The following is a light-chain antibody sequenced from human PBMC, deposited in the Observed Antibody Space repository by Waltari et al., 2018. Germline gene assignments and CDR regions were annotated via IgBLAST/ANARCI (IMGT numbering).Light chain of an antibody. Sequence: EIVMTQSPATLSVSPGERATLSCRASQGVSSNFAWYQQKPGQSPRLLLYGASTRATGIPARFSRSGSGTEFTLTISRMQSEDFAVYYCQQYNNWPPWTFGQGTKVEIK. CDR3: QQYNNWPPWT. V-gene: IGKV3-15*01. CDR1: QGVSSN. CDR2: GAS. J-gene: IGKJ1*01.